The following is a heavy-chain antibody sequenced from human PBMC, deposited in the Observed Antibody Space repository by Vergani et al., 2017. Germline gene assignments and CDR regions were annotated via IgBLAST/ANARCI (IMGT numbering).Heavy chain of an antibody. CDR1: GFTFRIYG. V-gene: IGHV3-30*02. CDR3: TKAGQYDSDNFHDS. D-gene: IGHD3-22*01. Sequence: QVQLVESGGGVVQPGGSLRLSCIASGFTFRIYGMHWVRQAPGKGLEWVAFIRYDGTKRFYGDSVKGRFTISRDNSQTTVVLQMNSLRADDSAVYYCTKAGQYDSDNFHDSWGQGALVTVAS. CDR2: IRYDGTKR. J-gene: IGHJ1*01.